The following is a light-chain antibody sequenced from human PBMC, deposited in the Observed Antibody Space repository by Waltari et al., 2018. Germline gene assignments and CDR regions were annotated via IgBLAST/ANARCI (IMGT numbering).Light chain of an antibody. CDR3: LVWHSTTDHHGV. CDR2: YDS. V-gene: IGLV3-21*04. Sequence: SYVVTQSPSVSVAPGATARIPCGGDNIGSQSVHWYQQRPGQAPVLVISYDSDRPSGIPERFSGSNSGNTATLTISWVEADDEADYYCLVWHSTTDHHGVFGGGTKLTVL. CDR1: NIGSQS. J-gene: IGLJ2*01.